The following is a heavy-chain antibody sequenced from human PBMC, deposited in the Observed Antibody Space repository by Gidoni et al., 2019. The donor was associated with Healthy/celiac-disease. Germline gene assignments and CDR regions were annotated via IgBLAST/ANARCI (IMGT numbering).Heavy chain of an antibody. J-gene: IGHJ5*02. CDR2: IYTSGST. CDR1: GGSISSGSYY. CDR3: ARDIVVVVGDNWFDP. D-gene: IGHD2-15*01. Sequence: QVQLQESGPGLVKPSQTLSLTCTASGGSISSGSYYWSWLRQPAGKGLEWIGRIYTSGSTNYNPSLKSRVTISVDTSKNQFSLKLSSVTAADTAVYYCARDIVVVVGDNWFDPWGQGTLVTVSS. V-gene: IGHV4-61*02.